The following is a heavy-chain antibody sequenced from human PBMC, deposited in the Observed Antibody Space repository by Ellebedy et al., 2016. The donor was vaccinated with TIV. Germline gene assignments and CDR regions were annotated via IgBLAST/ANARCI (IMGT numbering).Heavy chain of an antibody. CDR1: GGSISTGSYY. D-gene: IGHD3-3*02. CDR3: TRVAALAFDP. J-gene: IGHJ5*02. V-gene: IGHV4-31*03. CDR2: ITYTGYT. Sequence: SETLSLTXTVSGGSISTGSYYWSWIRQHPGKGLEWIGYITYTGYTFNNPSLQSRLSMSVDTSKNQFSLKLSSVTAADTAIYYCTRVAALAFDPWGPGTRVIVSS.